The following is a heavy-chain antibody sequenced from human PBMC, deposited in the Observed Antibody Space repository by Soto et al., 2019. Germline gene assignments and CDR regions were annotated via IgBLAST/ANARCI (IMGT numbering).Heavy chain of an antibody. CDR3: ARPIAARRAWDAFDI. CDR2: INPNSGGT. J-gene: IGHJ3*02. Sequence: ASVKVSCKASGYTFTGYYMHWVRQAPGQGLEWVGWINPNSGGTNYAQKFQGRVTMTRDTSISTAYMELSRLRSDDTAVYYCARPIAARRAWDAFDIWGQGTMVTVSS. D-gene: IGHD6-6*01. V-gene: IGHV1-2*02. CDR1: GYTFTGYY.